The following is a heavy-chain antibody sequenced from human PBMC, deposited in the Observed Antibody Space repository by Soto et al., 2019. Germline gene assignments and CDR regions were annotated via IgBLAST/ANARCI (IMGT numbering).Heavy chain of an antibody. V-gene: IGHV4-34*01. CDR1: GGSFSGYY. J-gene: IGHJ4*02. D-gene: IGHD2-15*01. Sequence: ETLSLTCAVYGGSFSGYYWSWIRQPPGKGLEWIGEINHSGSTNYNPSLKSRVTISVDTSKNQFSLKLSSVTAADTAVYYCAIGIVVVVAAYDYWGQGTLVTVSS. CDR2: INHSGST. CDR3: AIGIVVVVAAYDY.